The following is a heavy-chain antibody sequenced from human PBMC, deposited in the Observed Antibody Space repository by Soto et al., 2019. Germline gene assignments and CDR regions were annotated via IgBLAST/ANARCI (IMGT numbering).Heavy chain of an antibody. CDR1: GGSFSGYY. CDR3: ARVLNKGNHAVFFDY. Sequence: SETLSITCAVYGGSFSGYYWSWIRQPPGKGLEWIGEINHSGSTNYNPSLKSRVTMSVDTSKNQLSLKLSSVTAADTAVYYCARVLNKGNHAVFFDYWGKGTLVTVSS. D-gene: IGHD1-1*01. V-gene: IGHV4-34*01. CDR2: INHSGST. J-gene: IGHJ4*02.